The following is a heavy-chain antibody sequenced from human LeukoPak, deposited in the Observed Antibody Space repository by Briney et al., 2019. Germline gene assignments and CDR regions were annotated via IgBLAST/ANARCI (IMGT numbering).Heavy chain of an antibody. CDR1: GFTFSSYS. Sequence: PGGSLRLSCAASGFTFSSYSMNWVRQAPGKGLEWLSYISSTSSAIYYADSLKGRFTISRDNAKNSLYLQMDSLGAEDTAVYYCARVIGSYGDSAYWGQGTLVTVSS. CDR3: ARVIGSYGDSAY. V-gene: IGHV3-48*04. J-gene: IGHJ4*02. D-gene: IGHD3-16*01. CDR2: ISSTSSAI.